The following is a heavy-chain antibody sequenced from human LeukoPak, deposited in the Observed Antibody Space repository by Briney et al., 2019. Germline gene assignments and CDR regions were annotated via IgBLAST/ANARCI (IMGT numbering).Heavy chain of an antibody. D-gene: IGHD1-1*01. V-gene: IGHV3-21*01. CDR1: GFTFSSYS. Sequence: GGSLRLSCAASGFTFSSYSMNWVRQAPGEGLEWVSSISSSSSYIYYADSVKGRFTISRDNAKNSLYLQMNSLRAEDTAVYYCARGYHVHSTFDYWGQGTLVTVSS. CDR2: ISSSSSYI. J-gene: IGHJ4*02. CDR3: ARGYHVHSTFDY.